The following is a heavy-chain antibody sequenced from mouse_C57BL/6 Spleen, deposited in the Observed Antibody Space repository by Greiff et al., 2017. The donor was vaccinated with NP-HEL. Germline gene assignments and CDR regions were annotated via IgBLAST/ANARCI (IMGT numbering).Heavy chain of an antibody. Sequence: QVQLQQPGAELVRPGSSVKLSCKASGYTFTSYWMHCVKQRPIQGLEWIGNIDPSDSETHYNQKFKDKATLTVDKSSSTAYMQLSSLTSEDSAVYYCARSWGTTLYYFDYWGQGTTLTVSS. CDR2: IDPSDSET. CDR3: ARSWGTTLYYFDY. J-gene: IGHJ2*01. CDR1: GYTFTSYW. V-gene: IGHV1-52*01. D-gene: IGHD1-1*01.